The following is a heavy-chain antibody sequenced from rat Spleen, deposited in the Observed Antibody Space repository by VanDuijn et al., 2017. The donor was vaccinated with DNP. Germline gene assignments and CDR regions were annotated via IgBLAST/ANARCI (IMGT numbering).Heavy chain of an antibody. V-gene: IGHV3-1*01. CDR1: GYSITSKY. CDR2: IRFGGNT. Sequence: EVQLQESGPGLVKPSQSLSLTCSVTGYSITSKYWAWIRKFPGNKMEWMGYIRFGGNTGYNPSLKSRISITRDTSKNQFFLHLSSITAEDTATYYCARGAGSPYWYFDFWGPGTMVTVSS. J-gene: IGHJ1*01. D-gene: IGHD5-1*01. CDR3: ARGAGSPYWYFDF.